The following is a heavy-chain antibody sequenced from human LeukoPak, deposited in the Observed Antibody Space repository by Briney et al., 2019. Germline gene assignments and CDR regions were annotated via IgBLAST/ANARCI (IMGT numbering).Heavy chain of an antibody. CDR2: ISSSSSYI. D-gene: IGHD6-19*01. CDR1: IFTSSSYS. V-gene: IGHV3-21*01. CDR3: AREGYSSGWSRAFDY. Sequence: GGSLRLSRAPSIFTSSSYSMNWVRPAPEKGLECVSSISSSSSYIYYEDSVKGRFTISRDNAKKSLYLQMNSLRAEDTAVYYCAREGYSSGWSRAFDYWGQGTLVTVSS. J-gene: IGHJ4*02.